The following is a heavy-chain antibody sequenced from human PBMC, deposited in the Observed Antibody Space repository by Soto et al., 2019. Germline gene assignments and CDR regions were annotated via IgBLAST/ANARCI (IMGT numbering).Heavy chain of an antibody. J-gene: IGHJ6*02. Sequence: PGGSLRLSCAASGFTFSSYGMHWVRQAPGKGLEWVAVIWYDGSNKYYADSVKGRFTISRDNSKNTLYLQMNSLRAEDTAVYYCARDPRPSIAALIGGGFYYYYGMDVWGQGTTVTVS. CDR2: IWYDGSNK. D-gene: IGHD6-6*01. V-gene: IGHV3-33*01. CDR1: GFTFSSYG. CDR3: ARDPRPSIAALIGGGFYYYYGMDV.